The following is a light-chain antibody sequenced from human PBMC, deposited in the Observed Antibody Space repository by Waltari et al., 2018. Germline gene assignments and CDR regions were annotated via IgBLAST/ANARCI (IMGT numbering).Light chain of an antibody. V-gene: IGKV4-1*01. J-gene: IGKJ4*01. Sequence: DIVMTQSPDSLAVSLGERATINCKYSPSVLYNSNNKKNLGWYQQKPGQPPKLLIYWASNRKSGVPERFSGSGSGTDFTLTISSLQAEDVAVYYCQQYYSIPLTFGGGTKVEIK. CDR1: PSVLYNSNNKKN. CDR3: QQYYSIPLT. CDR2: WAS.